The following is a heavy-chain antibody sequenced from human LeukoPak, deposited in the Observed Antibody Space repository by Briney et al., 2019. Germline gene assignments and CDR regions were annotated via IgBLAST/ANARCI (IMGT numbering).Heavy chain of an antibody. V-gene: IGHV3-30*02. CDR3: ARGAGRYYDSSGYYIDF. Sequence: PGGSLRLSCVASGFTFSSYGMHWVRQAPGKGLEWVACLRYDGSNSYYAESAKGRFTMSRDNSKNMLYLQMNSLRAEDTALYYCARGAGRYYDSSGYYIDFWGQEILVTASS. J-gene: IGHJ4*02. CDR1: GFTFSSYG. CDR2: LRYDGSNS. D-gene: IGHD3-22*01.